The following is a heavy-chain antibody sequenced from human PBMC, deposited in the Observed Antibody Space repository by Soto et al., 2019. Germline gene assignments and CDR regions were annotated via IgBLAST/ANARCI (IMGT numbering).Heavy chain of an antibody. J-gene: IGHJ4*02. CDR1: CGSISSYY. Sequence: XETLSLPCTVSCGSISSYYWSWIRQPAGKGLEWIGLIYTSGSTNYNPSLKSRVTMSVDTSKSQFSLKPSSVTAADTAVYYCARGPAGYYYDSSGYSGFDDWGQGTLVTVSS. CDR3: ARGPAGYYYDSSGYSGFDD. D-gene: IGHD3-22*01. CDR2: IYTSGST. V-gene: IGHV4-4*07.